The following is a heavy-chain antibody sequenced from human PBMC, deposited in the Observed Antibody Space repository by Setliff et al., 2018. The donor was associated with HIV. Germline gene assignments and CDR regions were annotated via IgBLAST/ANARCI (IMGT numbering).Heavy chain of an antibody. CDR2: IYYSGNT. CDR1: GGSISSNSYF. CDR3: ARGVVAYDYGDLISLHYFDY. V-gene: IGHV4-39*07. D-gene: IGHD4-17*01. J-gene: IGHJ4*02. Sequence: SETLSLTCSVSGGSISSNSYFWGWIRQPPGRGLEWIGTIYYSGNTYYIPSLKSRVTISVDTSKNQFSLKLSSVTAADTAVYYCARGVVAYDYGDLISLHYFDYWGQGTLVTVSS.